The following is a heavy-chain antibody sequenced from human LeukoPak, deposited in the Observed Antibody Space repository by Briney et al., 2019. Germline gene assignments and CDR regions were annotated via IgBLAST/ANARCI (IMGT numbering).Heavy chain of an antibody. J-gene: IGHJ5*02. Sequence: PGGSLRLSCAASGFTFSSYARHWVRQAPGKGLEWVAVISHDGSNKYYADSVKGRFTISRDNSKNTLYLQMNSLRAEDTAVYYCARDSDIVVVPASPWGWFDPWGQGTLVTVSS. CDR3: ARDSDIVVVPASPWGWFDP. D-gene: IGHD2-2*01. CDR1: GFTFSSYA. V-gene: IGHV3-30*04. CDR2: ISHDGSNK.